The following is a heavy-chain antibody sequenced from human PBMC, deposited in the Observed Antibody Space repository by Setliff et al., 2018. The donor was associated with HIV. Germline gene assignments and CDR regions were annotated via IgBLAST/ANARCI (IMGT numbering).Heavy chain of an antibody. CDR3: ARVANGPESFDI. CDR2: IFYSGTT. Sequence: SETLSLTCTVSGAPLSSYYLNWIRQPPGKGLEWIGYIFYSGTTNYNPSLKSRVTMSVDKSKNQFYLKLISVTAADTAVYYCARVANGPESFDIWGQGTMVTVSS. CDR1: GAPLSSYY. V-gene: IGHV4-59*01. J-gene: IGHJ3*02. D-gene: IGHD2-8*01.